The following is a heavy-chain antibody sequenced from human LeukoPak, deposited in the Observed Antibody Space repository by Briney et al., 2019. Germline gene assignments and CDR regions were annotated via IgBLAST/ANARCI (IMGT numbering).Heavy chain of an antibody. CDR2: IYYSGSA. D-gene: IGHD6-13*01. CDR1: GGSMCRYY. V-gene: IGHV4-59*01. Sequence: SGTLSLTCTVSGGSMCRYYWSWIREPPGEGLGWGGHIYYSGSAYYNPSHKSRVTISVDTYKNQYSLKLSSVTAADTAVYYCASEYSNTDFDYWGQGTLVTVSS. J-gene: IGHJ4*02. CDR3: ASEYSNTDFDY.